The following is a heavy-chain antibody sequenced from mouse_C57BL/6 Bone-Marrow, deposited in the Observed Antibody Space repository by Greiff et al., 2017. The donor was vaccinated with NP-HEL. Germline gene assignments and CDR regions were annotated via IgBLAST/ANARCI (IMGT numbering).Heavy chain of an antibody. CDR3: ARESSDGYSGGFAY. CDR2: IWGVGST. D-gene: IGHD2-3*01. CDR1: GFSLTSYG. J-gene: IGHJ3*01. Sequence: VKLMESGPGLVAPSQSLSITCTVSGFSLTSYGVDWVRQSPGKGLEWLGVIWGVGSTNYNSALKSRLSISKDNSKSQVFLKMNSLQTDDTAMYYCARESSDGYSGGFAYWGQGTLVTVSA. V-gene: IGHV2-6*01.